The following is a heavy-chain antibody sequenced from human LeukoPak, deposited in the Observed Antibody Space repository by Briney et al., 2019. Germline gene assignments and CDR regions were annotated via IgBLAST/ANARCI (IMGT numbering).Heavy chain of an antibody. CDR1: GGTFSSYA. V-gene: IGHV1-69*13. CDR3: ASGGGNAYFQH. J-gene: IGHJ1*01. CDR2: IIPIFGTA. Sequence: ASVKVSCKAPGGTFSSYAISWVRQAPGQGLEWMGGIIPIFGTANYAQKFQGRVTITADESTSTAYMELSSLRSEDTAVYYCASGGGNAYFQHWGQGTLVTVSS. D-gene: IGHD4-23*01.